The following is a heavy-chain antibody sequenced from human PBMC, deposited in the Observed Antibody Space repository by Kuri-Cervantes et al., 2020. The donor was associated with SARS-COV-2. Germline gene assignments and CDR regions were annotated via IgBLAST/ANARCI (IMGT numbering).Heavy chain of an antibody. CDR3: ARAGIFGVVIAYYYYYMDV. Sequence: SETLSLTCTVSGYSISSGYYWGWIRQPPGKGLEWIGSIYYSGSTYYNPSLKSRVTISVDTSKNQFSLKLSSVTAADTAVYYCARAGIFGVVIAYYYYYMDVWGKGTTVTVSS. V-gene: IGHV4-38-2*02. J-gene: IGHJ6*03. D-gene: IGHD3-3*01. CDR2: IYYSGST. CDR1: GYSISSGYY.